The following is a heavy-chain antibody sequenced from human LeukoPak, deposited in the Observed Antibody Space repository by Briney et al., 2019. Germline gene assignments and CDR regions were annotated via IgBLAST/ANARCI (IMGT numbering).Heavy chain of an antibody. CDR1: GFTFSSYA. CDR2: ISGSGGST. V-gene: IGHV3-23*01. Sequence: GGSLRLSCAAPGFTFSSYAMSWVRQAPGKGLEWVSAISGSGGSTYYADSVKGRFTIPRDNSKNTLYLQMNSLRAEDTAVYYCAKDLWPNYDILTGYYFPFDYWGQGTLVTVSS. CDR3: AKDLWPNYDILTGYYFPFDY. J-gene: IGHJ4*02. D-gene: IGHD3-9*01.